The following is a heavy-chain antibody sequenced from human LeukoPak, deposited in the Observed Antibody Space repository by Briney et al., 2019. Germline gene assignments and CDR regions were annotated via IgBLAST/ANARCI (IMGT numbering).Heavy chain of an antibody. Sequence: GGSLRLSCAASGFTFNSYAMNWVRQAPGKGLEWVSYISSSSIYYADSVKGRFTISRDNAKNSLYLQMNSLRDEDTAVYYCAKHQAGHWYFDLWGRGTLVTVSS. CDR1: GFTFNSYA. J-gene: IGHJ2*01. CDR3: AKHQAGHWYFDL. CDR2: ISSSSI. V-gene: IGHV3-48*02.